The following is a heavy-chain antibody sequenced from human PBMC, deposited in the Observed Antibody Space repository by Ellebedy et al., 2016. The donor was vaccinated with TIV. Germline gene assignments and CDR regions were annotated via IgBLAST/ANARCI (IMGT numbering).Heavy chain of an antibody. V-gene: IGHV1-18*01. CDR3: ARVLLWFGELPFDY. J-gene: IGHJ4*02. D-gene: IGHD3-10*01. CDR1: GYTFTSYG. Sequence: ASVKVSCXASGYTFTSYGISWVRQAPGQGLEWMGWISAYNGNTNYAQKFQGRVTITRDTSASTAYMELSSLRSEDTAVYYCARVLLWFGELPFDYWGQGTLVTVSS. CDR2: ISAYNGNT.